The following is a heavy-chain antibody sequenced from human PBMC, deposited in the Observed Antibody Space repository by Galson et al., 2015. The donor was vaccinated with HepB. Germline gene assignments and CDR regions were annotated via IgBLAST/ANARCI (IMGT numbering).Heavy chain of an antibody. CDR2: ISYDGIYK. CDR1: GFTFSSYG. Sequence: SLRLSCAASGFTFSSYGMHWVRQAPGKELEWVAVISYDGIYKYYADSVKGRFTISRDNSKDTLYLQMSTLRSEDTAVYYCAKSLDFFTGYYPQDIFDYWGQGALVTVSS. D-gene: IGHD3/OR15-3a*01. J-gene: IGHJ4*02. CDR3: AKSLDFFTGYYPQDIFDY. V-gene: IGHV3-30*18.